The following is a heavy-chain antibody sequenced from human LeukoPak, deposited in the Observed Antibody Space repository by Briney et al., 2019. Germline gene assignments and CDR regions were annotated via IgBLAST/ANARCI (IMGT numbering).Heavy chain of an antibody. D-gene: IGHD1-26*01. V-gene: IGHV1-2*02. Sequence: ASVKVSCKASGYIFTGYYMHWVRQAPGQGLEWMGWINPNSGGTNSAQKFQGRVTMTRDTSISTAYMELSRLTSDDTAVYYCARHPYSGSYHFDYWGQGTLVTISS. J-gene: IGHJ4*02. CDR2: INPNSGGT. CDR3: ARHPYSGSYHFDY. CDR1: GYIFTGYY.